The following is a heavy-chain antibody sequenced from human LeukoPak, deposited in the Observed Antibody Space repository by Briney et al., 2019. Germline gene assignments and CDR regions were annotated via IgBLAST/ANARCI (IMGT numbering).Heavy chain of an antibody. J-gene: IGHJ4*02. CDR3: ASWGGLNTGTWYFGSFDL. CDR2: ISSSGGST. V-gene: IGHV3-23*01. Sequence: GSLRLSCAASGVTSTSHAMNWVRQAPGLRREWVSPISSSGGSTYYADSAKGRFTISRDNSKNTPYLQMSSLRAEDAAVYYCASWGGLNTGTWYFGSFDLWGQGTLVTVSS. D-gene: IGHD6-13*01. CDR1: GVTSTSHA.